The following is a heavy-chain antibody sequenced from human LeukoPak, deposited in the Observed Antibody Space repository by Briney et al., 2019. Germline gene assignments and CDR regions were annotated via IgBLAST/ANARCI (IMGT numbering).Heavy chain of an antibody. V-gene: IGHV3-33*08. CDR2: IWYDGSNK. J-gene: IGHJ4*02. CDR1: GFTFSSYS. D-gene: IGHD2-15*01. CDR3: ARDQGSFYFDY. Sequence: GGSLRLSCAASGFTFSSYSMNWVRQAPGRGLEWVAVIWYDGSNKYYADSVKGRFTISRDNSKNTLYLQMNSLRAEDTAVYYCARDQGSFYFDYWGREPWSPSPQ.